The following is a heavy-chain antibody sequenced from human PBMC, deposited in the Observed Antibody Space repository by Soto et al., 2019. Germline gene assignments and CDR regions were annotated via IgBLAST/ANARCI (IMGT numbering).Heavy chain of an antibody. D-gene: IGHD5-12*01. V-gene: IGHV3-30*18. Sequence: GGSLRLSCAASRFTFSNYGMHWVRQTPGKGLEWVAVISYDGSNKYYADSVKGRFTISRDNSKNTLYLQMNSLRAEDTAVYYCVKGGYHYFDYWGQVTLVPVSS. CDR1: RFTFSNYG. J-gene: IGHJ4*02. CDR3: VKGGYHYFDY. CDR2: ISYDGSNK.